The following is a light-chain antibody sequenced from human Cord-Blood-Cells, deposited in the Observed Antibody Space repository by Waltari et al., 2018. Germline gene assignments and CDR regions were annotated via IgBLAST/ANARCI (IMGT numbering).Light chain of an antibody. V-gene: IGLV2-23*01. J-gene: IGLJ3*02. CDR2: EGS. CDR3: CSYAGSRV. Sequence: QSALTQPASVSGSPGQSITIPCTGPISHVGGNNLVSGYQQHPGKAPKLMIYEGSKRPSGVSNRFSGSKSGNTASLTISGLQAEDEADYYCCSYAGSRVFGGGTKLTVL. CDR1: ISHVGGNNL.